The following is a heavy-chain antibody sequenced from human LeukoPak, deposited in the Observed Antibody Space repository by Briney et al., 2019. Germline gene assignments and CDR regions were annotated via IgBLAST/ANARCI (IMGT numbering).Heavy chain of an antibody. J-gene: IGHJ3*02. Sequence: SETLSLTCTVSGGSISSGGYYWSWIRQHPGKGLEWIGYIYYSGSTYYSPSLKSRVTISVGTSKNQFSLKLSSVTAADTAVYYCAGNNDSSGYYYDAFDIWGQGTMVTVSS. D-gene: IGHD3-22*01. CDR3: AGNNDSSGYYYDAFDI. CDR1: GGSISSGGYY. V-gene: IGHV4-31*03. CDR2: IYYSGST.